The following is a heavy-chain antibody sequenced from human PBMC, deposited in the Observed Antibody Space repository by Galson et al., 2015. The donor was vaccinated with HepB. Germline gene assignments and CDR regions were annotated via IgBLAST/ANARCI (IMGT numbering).Heavy chain of an antibody. CDR1: GFTFSNYP. CDR2: IGSSSSYT. J-gene: IGHJ5*02. CDR3: ARGAAASCTWFDP. D-gene: IGHD6-13*01. V-gene: IGHV3-21*01. Sequence: SLRLSCAASGFTFSNYPMNWVRQAPGKGLEWVSAIGSSSSYTYYADSVKGRFTISRDNAKNSLYLQMNSLRAEDTAVYYCARGAAASCTWFDPWGQGTQVTVSS.